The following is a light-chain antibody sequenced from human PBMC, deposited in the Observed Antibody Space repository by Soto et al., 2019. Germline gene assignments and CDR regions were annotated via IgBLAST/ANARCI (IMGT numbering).Light chain of an antibody. Sequence: DIQMTQSPSALSGSVGDRVTITCRASTNIETWLAWYQQAPGKAPKLLIYDASTLKTGFPSRFSGSGSGTEFTLPSGSLQPDDYATYYCKKDKSEPWTFGQGTKVEI. CDR2: DAS. J-gene: IGKJ1*01. CDR1: TNIETW. CDR3: KKDKSEPWT. V-gene: IGKV1-5*01.